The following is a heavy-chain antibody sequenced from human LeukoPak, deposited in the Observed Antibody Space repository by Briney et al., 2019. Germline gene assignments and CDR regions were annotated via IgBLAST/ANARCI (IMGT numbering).Heavy chain of an antibody. D-gene: IGHD2-15*01. CDR1: GYTFNYFY. J-gene: IGHJ4*02. CDR2: INANRGDT. CDR3: AGEYCRGGRCNQAFEY. V-gene: IGHV1-2*02. Sequence: ASVTVSFKPSGYTFNYFYMHWVRPAPGQGLEYMGWINANRGDTNPAQKFRGRVTLTRDTSISTAYMELSSLTSDDTAVYYCAGEYCRGGRCNQAFEYWGQGTLVTLSS.